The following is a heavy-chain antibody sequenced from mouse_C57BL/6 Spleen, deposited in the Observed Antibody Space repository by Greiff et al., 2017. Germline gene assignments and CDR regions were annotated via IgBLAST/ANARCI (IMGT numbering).Heavy chain of an antibody. CDR1: GYTFTSYW. V-gene: IGHV1-7*01. D-gene: IGHD1-1*01. CDR3: ARGITTVVEGAWFAY. J-gene: IGHJ3*01. CDR2: INPSSGYT. Sequence: LQESGAELAKPGASVKLSCKASGYTFTSYWMHWVKQRPGQGLEWIGYINPSSGYTKYNQKFKDKATLTADKSSSTAYMQLSSLTYEDSAVYYCARGITTVVEGAWFAYWGQGTLVTVSA.